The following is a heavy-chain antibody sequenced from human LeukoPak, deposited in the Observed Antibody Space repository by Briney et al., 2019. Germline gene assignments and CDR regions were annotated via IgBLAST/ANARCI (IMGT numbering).Heavy chain of an antibody. D-gene: IGHD6-19*01. CDR1: GFTFSSYG. J-gene: IGHJ3*02. CDR3: AKLFSFSNGGHAFDI. CDR2: IRYDGGNK. V-gene: IGHV3-30*02. Sequence: KPGGSLRLSCAASGFTFSSYGMHWVRQAPGKGLEWVAFIRYDGGNKYYADSVKGRFTISRDNSRNTVYVQMNSLRAEDSAVYYCAKLFSFSNGGHAFDIWGQGTMVTVSS.